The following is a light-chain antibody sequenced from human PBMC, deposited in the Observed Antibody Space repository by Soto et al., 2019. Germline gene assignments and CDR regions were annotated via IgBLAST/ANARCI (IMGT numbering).Light chain of an antibody. Sequence: EIVLTQSPATLSLSPGERATLSCRASQSVSSYLAWYQQKPGQAPRLLIYDASNRATGIPARLSGSGSGTDFTLTIRRLEPEDLAVYYCQQRSNWPLLANTFGPGTKVDIK. CDR2: DAS. CDR3: QQRSNWPLLANT. V-gene: IGKV3-11*01. J-gene: IGKJ3*01. CDR1: QSVSSY.